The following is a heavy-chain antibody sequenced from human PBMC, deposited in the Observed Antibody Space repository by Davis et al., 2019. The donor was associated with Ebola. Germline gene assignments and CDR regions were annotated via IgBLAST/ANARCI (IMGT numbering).Heavy chain of an antibody. D-gene: IGHD2-15*01. CDR3: ARVGRYCSGGSCYWFDP. CDR1: GYTFTGYY. J-gene: IGHJ5*02. V-gene: IGHV1-2*02. Sequence: ASVKVSCKASGYTFTGYYMHWVRQAPGQGLEWMGWINPNSGGTNYAQKFQGRVTMTRDTSISTAYMELSRLRSDDTAVYYCARVGRYCSGGSCYWFDPWGQGTLVTVSS. CDR2: INPNSGGT.